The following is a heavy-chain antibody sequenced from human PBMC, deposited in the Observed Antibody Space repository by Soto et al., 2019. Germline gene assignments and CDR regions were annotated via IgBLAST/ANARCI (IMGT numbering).Heavy chain of an antibody. D-gene: IGHD6-6*01. V-gene: IGHV1-46*01. Sequence: QVQLVQSGAEVKKPGASVKVSCKASGYTFTSYYMHWVRQAPGQGLEWMGIINPSGGSTSYAQKFQGRVTMTRDTSTSTDYMELSSLRSEDTAVYYCASEYSRSPPVYGMDVWGQGTTVTVSS. CDR2: INPSGGST. J-gene: IGHJ6*02. CDR3: ASEYSRSPPVYGMDV. CDR1: GYTFTSYY.